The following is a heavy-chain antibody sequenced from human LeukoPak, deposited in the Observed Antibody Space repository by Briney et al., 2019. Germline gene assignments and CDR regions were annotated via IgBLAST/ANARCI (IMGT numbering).Heavy chain of an antibody. CDR2: IGSSGGSI. D-gene: IGHD3-22*01. J-gene: IGHJ4*02. CDR3: ARVSYDSIDY. CDR1: GFTFNDYY. V-gene: IGHV3-11*04. Sequence: GSLRLSCAASGFTFNDYYMSWIRQAPGKGLEWISYIGSSGGSINYADSVKGRFTISRDNAKNSLYLQMNSLRADDTAVYYCARVSYDSIDYWGQGTLVTVSS.